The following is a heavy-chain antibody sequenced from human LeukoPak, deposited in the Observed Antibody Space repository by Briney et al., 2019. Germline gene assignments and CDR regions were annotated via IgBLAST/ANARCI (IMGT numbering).Heavy chain of an antibody. CDR2: ISYDGSNK. D-gene: IGHD2-2*01. V-gene: IGHV3-30-3*01. CDR1: GFTFSSYA. Sequence: GGSLRLSCAASGFTFSSYAMHWVRQAPGKGLEWVAVISYDGSNKYYADSVKGRFTISRDNSKNTLYLQMNSLRAEDTAVYYCARDRSSTIYRGGVFDYWGQGTLVTVSS. J-gene: IGHJ4*02. CDR3: ARDRSSTIYRGGVFDY.